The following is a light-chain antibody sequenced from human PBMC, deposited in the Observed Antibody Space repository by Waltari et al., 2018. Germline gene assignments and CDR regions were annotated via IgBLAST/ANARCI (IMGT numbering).Light chain of an antibody. CDR2: NSS. CDR3: QHRDNWLFT. V-gene: IGKV3-11*01. J-gene: IGKJ3*01. CDR1: QSIQTF. Sequence: EIVLTQAPATLSFSPGDRATLSCRDSQSIQTFLAWYQQKPGQAPRLLIYNSSLRASGVPVRFSGSGSGTDFTLTISHLEPEDFAFYFCQHRDNWLFTFGPGTKVEIK.